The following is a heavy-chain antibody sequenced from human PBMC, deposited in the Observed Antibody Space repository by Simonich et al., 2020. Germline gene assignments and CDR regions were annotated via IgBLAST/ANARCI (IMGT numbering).Heavy chain of an antibody. CDR1: GGSISSYS. J-gene: IGHJ4*02. CDR2: NYSSGST. CDR3: ARLPDY. Sequence: QVQLQESGPGLVKPSETLSLPCTVSGGSISSYSWSWIRQPPGKGLEWIGYNYSSGSTNYNPSLKSRVTISVDTSKNQFSLKLSSVTAADTAVYYCARLPDYWGQGTLVTVSS. V-gene: IGHV4-59*08.